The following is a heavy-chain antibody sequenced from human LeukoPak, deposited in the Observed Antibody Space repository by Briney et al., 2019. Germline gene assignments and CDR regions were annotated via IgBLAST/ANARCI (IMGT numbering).Heavy chain of an antibody. Sequence: GSLRLSCAASGFTFSSYSMNWVRQAPGKGLEWVSSISSSSSYIYYADSVKGRFTISRDNAKNSLYLQMNSLRAEDTAVYYCARDSTEATHDYGDEPMDYWGQGTLVTVSS. D-gene: IGHD4-17*01. CDR1: GFTFSSYS. CDR3: ARDSTEATHDYGDEPMDY. V-gene: IGHV3-21*01. J-gene: IGHJ4*02. CDR2: ISSSSSYI.